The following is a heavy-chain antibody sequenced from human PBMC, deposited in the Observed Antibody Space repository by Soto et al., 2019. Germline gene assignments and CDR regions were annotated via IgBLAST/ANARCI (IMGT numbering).Heavy chain of an antibody. D-gene: IGHD2-21*02. Sequence: EVQLVESGGGLVQPGGSLRLSCVASGFTFNYYWMHWVRQAPGKGLVWVSRIQSDGSSPDYVDSVKGRFTISRDNAKNTRYLQMNKLGAEDTAVYYCARGGDPDYWGQGTLVTVSS. V-gene: IGHV3-74*01. J-gene: IGHJ4*02. CDR1: GFTFNYYW. CDR3: ARGGDPDY. CDR2: IQSDGSSP.